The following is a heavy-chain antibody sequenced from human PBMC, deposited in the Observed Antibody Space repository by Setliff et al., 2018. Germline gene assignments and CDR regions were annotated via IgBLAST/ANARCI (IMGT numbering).Heavy chain of an antibody. Sequence: SETLSLTCTVSGGSISSSSYYWGWIRQPPGKGLEWIGSIYYSGSTYYNPSLKSRVTISVDTSKNQFSLKWNYVTAADTAVYYCARALGYCSRTSCYADAFDIWGQGTMVTVSS. J-gene: IGHJ3*02. CDR3: ARALGYCSRTSCYADAFDI. D-gene: IGHD2-2*01. V-gene: IGHV4-39*07. CDR2: IYYSGST. CDR1: GGSISSSSYY.